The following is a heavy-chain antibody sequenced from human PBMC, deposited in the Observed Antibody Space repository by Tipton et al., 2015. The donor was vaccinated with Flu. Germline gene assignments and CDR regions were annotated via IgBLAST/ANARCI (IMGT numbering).Heavy chain of an antibody. CDR1: GGSISSSSYY. CDR2: IYYSGST. Sequence: TLSLTCTVSGGSISSSSYYWGWIRQPPGKGLEWIGSIYYSGSTYYNPSLKSRVTISVDTSKNQFSLKLSSVTAADTAVYYCARIPGGNLPNIVLMVYATNGMDVWGQGTTVTVSS. D-gene: IGHD2-8*01. V-gene: IGHV4-39*01. CDR3: ARIPGGNLPNIVLMVYATNGMDV. J-gene: IGHJ6*02.